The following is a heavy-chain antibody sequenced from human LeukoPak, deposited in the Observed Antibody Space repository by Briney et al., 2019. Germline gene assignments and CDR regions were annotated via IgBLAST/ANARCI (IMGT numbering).Heavy chain of an antibody. CDR1: GFTFSSYS. D-gene: IGHD2-15*01. CDR2: ISSSSSTI. CDR3: ASLTTRCCSGGSCYEPDGYYMDV. V-gene: IGHV3-48*01. J-gene: IGHJ6*03. Sequence: GGSLRLSCAASGFTFSSYSMNWVRQAPGKGLEWVSYISSSSSTIYYADSVKGRFTISRDNAKNSLYLQMNSLRAEDTAVYYCASLTTRCCSGGSCYEPDGYYMDVWGKGTTVTVSS.